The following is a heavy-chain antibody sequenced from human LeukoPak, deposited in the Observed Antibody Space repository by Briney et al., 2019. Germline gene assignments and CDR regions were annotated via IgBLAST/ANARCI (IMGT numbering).Heavy chain of an antibody. D-gene: IGHD2-8*01. CDR3: ARDGQSFNSMYDYFDS. Sequence: GGSLRLSCSASGFTFRNFAISWVRQAPGKGLEWVSSIGGGDTHYADSVKGRFTISRDDSRSTVDLQMSSLRAEDTAVYYCARDGQSFNSMYDYFDSWGQGTLVTVSS. V-gene: IGHV3-23*01. CDR2: IGGGDT. J-gene: IGHJ4*02. CDR1: GFTFRNFA.